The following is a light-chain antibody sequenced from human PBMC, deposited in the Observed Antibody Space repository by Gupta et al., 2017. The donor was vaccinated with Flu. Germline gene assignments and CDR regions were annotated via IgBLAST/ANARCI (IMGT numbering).Light chain of an antibody. CDR3: SSYTSSITYV. V-gene: IGLV2-14*01. J-gene: IGLJ1*01. CDR1: SSDFGGYNY. CDR2: EVS. Sequence: QSALTQPASVSAAPGQSITFSCTGTSSDFGGYNYVSWYHQHAGKAPKVMIFEVSNRPSGVSNRFAGSKAGNTASLTISVLPAEDEADYYCSSYTSSITYVFGTGTKVTVL.